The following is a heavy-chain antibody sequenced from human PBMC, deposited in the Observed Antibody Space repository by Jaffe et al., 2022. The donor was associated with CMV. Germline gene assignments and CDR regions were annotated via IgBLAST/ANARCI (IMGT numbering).Heavy chain of an antibody. CDR2: IYYSGST. J-gene: IGHJ6*03. Sequence: QVQLQESGPGLVKPSETLSLTCTVSGGSISSYYWSWIRQPPGKGLEWIGYIYYSGSTNYNPSLKSRVTISVDTSKNQFSLKLSSVTAADTAVYYCARGTPSGSYYNSFGYYYYYMDVWGKGTTVTVSS. CDR3: ARGTPSGSYYNSFGYYYYYMDV. V-gene: IGHV4-59*01. D-gene: IGHD3-10*01. CDR1: GGSISSYY.